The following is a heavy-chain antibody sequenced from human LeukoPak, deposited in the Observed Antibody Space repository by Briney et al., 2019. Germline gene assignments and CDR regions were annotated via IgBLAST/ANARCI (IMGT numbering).Heavy chain of an antibody. D-gene: IGHD1-7*01. J-gene: IGHJ5*02. CDR2: IYTSGST. CDR1: GYSISSGYY. Sequence: PSETLSLTCAVSGYSISSGYYRGWIRQPAGKGLEWIGRIYTSGSTNYNPSLKSRVTISVDTSKNQFSLKLSSVTAADTAVYYCARDPLTGTFDPWGQGTLVTVSS. CDR3: ARDPLTGTFDP. V-gene: IGHV4-61*02.